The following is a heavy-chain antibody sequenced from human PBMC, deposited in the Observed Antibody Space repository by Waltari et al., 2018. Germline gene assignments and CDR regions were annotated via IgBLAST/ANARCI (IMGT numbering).Heavy chain of an antibody. CDR3: AKVYRVGATTFEYFQH. CDR1: GFTFSSYG. V-gene: IGHV3-30*02. D-gene: IGHD1-26*01. CDR2: IRYDGSNK. J-gene: IGHJ1*01. Sequence: QVQLVESGGGVVQPGGSLRLSCAASGFTFSSYGMHWVRPAPGKGLEWVAFIRYDGSNKYYADSVKGRFTISRDNSKNTLYLQMNSLRAEDTAVYYCAKVYRVGATTFEYFQHWGQGTLVTVSS.